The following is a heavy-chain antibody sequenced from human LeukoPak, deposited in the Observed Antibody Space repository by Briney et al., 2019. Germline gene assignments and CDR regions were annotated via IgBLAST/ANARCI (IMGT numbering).Heavy chain of an antibody. J-gene: IGHJ4*02. CDR2: IYSSGST. CDR1: GGSLSRNY. V-gene: IGHV4-4*07. D-gene: IGHD3-10*01. CDR3: ARASSGTYYTFDY. Sequence: SETLSLTCTVSGGSLSRNYWSWIRQPAGKGLEWIGRIYSSGSTNYNAALKSRVTMSVDSSRNQFSLKLSSVTAADTAVYYCARASSGTYYTFDYWGQGTLVTVSS.